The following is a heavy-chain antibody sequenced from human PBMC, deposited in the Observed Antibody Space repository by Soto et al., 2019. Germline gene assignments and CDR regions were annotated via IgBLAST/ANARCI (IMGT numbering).Heavy chain of an antibody. CDR1: GASIRSGGYY. J-gene: IGHJ4*02. Sequence: SETLSLTCSVSGASIRSGGYYWSWLRQSPGKGLEWIGHIYYTGSTFYSPSLKSRLTISLDTSKNQFSLDLRSVTAADTAMYYCARIEMASIKWGRGTLVTV. CDR3: ARIEMASIK. V-gene: IGHV4-31*03. CDR2: IYYTGST.